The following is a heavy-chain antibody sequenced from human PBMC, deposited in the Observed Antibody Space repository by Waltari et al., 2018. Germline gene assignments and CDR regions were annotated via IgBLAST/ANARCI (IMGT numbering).Heavy chain of an antibody. CDR1: GFTFNSYS. J-gene: IGHJ4*02. D-gene: IGHD3-22*01. V-gene: IGHV3-21*01. Sequence: EVQLVESGGGLVKPGESLRLSCAASGFTFNSYSMKWVRQAPGEGREGVSSISDGSGYTYYADSVQGRFTITRDNAKNSLYLQMNSLRAEDTAMYYCARAYDYYDTSAYYSGLDYWGQGTLVTVSS. CDR2: ISDGSGYT. CDR3: ARAYDYYDTSAYYSGLDY.